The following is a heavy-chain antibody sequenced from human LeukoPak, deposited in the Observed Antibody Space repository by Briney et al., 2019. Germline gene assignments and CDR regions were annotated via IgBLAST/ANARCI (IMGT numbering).Heavy chain of an antibody. D-gene: IGHD1-26*01. CDR2: IWFDGSNK. J-gene: IGHJ4*02. Sequence: SGGSLRLSCAASGFTFSSYGMHWVRQAPGKGLEWVAVIWFDGSNKYYADSVRGRFTISRDNSKNTLYLQMNSLRAEDTAVYYCAKVGSYGPHYFDNWGQGTLVTVSS. CDR1: GFTFSSYG. CDR3: AKVGSYGPHYFDN. V-gene: IGHV3-33*06.